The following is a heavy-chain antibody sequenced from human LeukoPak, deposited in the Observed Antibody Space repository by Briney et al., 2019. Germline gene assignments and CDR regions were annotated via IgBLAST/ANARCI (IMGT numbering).Heavy chain of an antibody. Sequence: SVKVSCKASGGTFSSYAINWVRQAPGQGLEWMGGIIPIFGTANYAQKFQDRVTITADESTSTAYMELSSLRSEDTAVYYCARSGVISSFYYYMDVWGKGTTVTVSS. CDR3: ARSGVISSFYYYMDV. CDR1: GGTFSSYA. V-gene: IGHV1-69*01. CDR2: IIPIFGTA. J-gene: IGHJ6*03. D-gene: IGHD2-8*01.